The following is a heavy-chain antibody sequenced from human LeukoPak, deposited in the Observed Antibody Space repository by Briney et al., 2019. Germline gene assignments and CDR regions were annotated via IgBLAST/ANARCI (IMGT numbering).Heavy chain of an antibody. J-gene: IGHJ4*02. D-gene: IGHD6-6*01. CDR2: INPTGGST. CDR3: ARTAARRFDY. Sequence: ASVKVSCNASGYTFPSYFMHWVRQAPGQGLEWMGIINPTGGSTTYAQKFQDRVTMTRDTSTSTVYMELSSLRSDDTAVYYCARTAARRFDYWGQGTLVTVSS. CDR1: GYTFPSYF. V-gene: IGHV1-46*01.